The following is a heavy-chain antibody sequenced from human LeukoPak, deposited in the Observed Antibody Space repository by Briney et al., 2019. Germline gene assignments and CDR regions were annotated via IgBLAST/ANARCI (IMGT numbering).Heavy chain of an antibody. Sequence: PGKSLRLSCAASGFTFSSYSMNWVRQAPGKGLEWVSSISSSSSYIYYADSVKGRFTISRDNAKNSLYLQMNSLRAEDTAVYYCAKDRCSNGIGCYYYYMDVWGKGTTVTISS. CDR2: ISSSSSYI. J-gene: IGHJ6*03. V-gene: IGHV3-21*01. CDR3: AKDRCSNGIGCYYYYMDV. CDR1: GFTFSSYS. D-gene: IGHD2-8*01.